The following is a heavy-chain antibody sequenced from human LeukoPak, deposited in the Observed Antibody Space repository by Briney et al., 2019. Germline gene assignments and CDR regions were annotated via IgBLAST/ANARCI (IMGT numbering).Heavy chain of an antibody. CDR2: INPSGGST. V-gene: IGHV1-46*01. J-gene: IGHJ3*02. CDR1: GYTFTSYY. Sequence: ASVKVSCKASGYTFTSYYMHWVRQAPGQGLEWMGIINPSGGSTSYAQKFQGRVTMTRDTSTSTVYMELSSLRSEDTAVYYCARDQKDIVVVTVGAFDIWGQGTMVTVSS. CDR3: ARDQKDIVVVTVGAFDI. D-gene: IGHD3-22*01.